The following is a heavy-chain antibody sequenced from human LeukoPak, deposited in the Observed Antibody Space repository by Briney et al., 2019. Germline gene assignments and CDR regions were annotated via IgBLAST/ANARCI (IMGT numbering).Heavy chain of an antibody. J-gene: IGHJ3*02. D-gene: IGHD1-26*01. CDR2: SRHYSDAT. V-gene: IGHV3-48*01. CDR3: AREWELRAFDI. CDR1: GFNFRTSS. Sequence: GGFLRLSCAASGFNFRTSSMNWVRQAPGKGLEWISYSRHYSDATFYAHSVKGRFTISRDNAKNSLYLQMNSLRAEDTAVYYCAREWELRAFDIWGQGTMVTVSS.